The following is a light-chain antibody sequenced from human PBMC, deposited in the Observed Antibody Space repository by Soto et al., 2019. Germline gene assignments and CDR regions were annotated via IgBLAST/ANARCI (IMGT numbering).Light chain of an antibody. CDR1: QSIGGF. CDR3: QQYDSSSPT. Sequence: DIQMTQSPSSLSVSVGDRVTITCRASQSIGGFLNWYQQKLGKAPKFLIYDASSLETGVPSRFSGSGSGTEFTLTIRSLQPDDFATYYCQQYDSSSPTFGQGTKLEIK. J-gene: IGKJ2*01. CDR2: DAS. V-gene: IGKV1-5*01.